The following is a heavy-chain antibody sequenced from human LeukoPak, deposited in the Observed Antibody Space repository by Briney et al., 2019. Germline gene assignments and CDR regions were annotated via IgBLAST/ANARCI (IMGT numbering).Heavy chain of an antibody. D-gene: IGHD3-9*01. Sequence: GGSLRLSCAASGFTFSSYWMHWVRQGPGKGLVWVSRINIDGSSTSNADSVKGRFTISRDNAKNTLYLQMNTLRVEDTAVYYCTRDLMDYDVSTGLHHYYMDVWGQGTTVTVSS. CDR1: GFTFSSYW. V-gene: IGHV3-74*01. CDR3: TRDLMDYDVSTGLHHYYMDV. J-gene: IGHJ6*02. CDR2: INIDGSST.